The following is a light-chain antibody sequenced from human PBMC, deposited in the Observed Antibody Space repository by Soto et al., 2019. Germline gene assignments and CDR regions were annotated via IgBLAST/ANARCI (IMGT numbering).Light chain of an antibody. Sequence: DIQMTQSPSSLSASVGDGVTITCRASQSISSYLNWYQQKPGKAPNLLIYAASSLQSGVPSRFSGSGSGTDFTLTISSLQPEDFATYYCQQSYSTPPWTFGQGTKVDIK. V-gene: IGKV1-39*01. J-gene: IGKJ1*01. CDR3: QQSYSTPPWT. CDR2: AAS. CDR1: QSISSY.